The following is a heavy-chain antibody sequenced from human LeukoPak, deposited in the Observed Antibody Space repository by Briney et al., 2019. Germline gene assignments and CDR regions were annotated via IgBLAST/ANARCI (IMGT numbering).Heavy chain of an antibody. D-gene: IGHD6-13*01. CDR3: AREDRYSSSRNDAFDI. V-gene: IGHV4-4*07. CDR1: GGSISSYY. Sequence: SETLSLTCTVFGGSISSYYWSWIRQPAGKGLEWIGRIYTSGSTNYNPSLKSRVTMSVDTSKNQFSLKLSSVTAADTAVYYCAREDRYSSSRNDAFDIWGQGTMVTVSS. CDR2: IYTSGST. J-gene: IGHJ3*02.